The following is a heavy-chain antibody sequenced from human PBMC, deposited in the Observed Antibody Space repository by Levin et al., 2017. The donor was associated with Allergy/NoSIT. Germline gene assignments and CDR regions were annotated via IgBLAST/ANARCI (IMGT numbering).Heavy chain of an antibody. Sequence: QPGGSLRLSCSASGFTFSSYSMDWVRQAPGKGLEWVSYKSYSSATIYYADSVRGRFTISRDDAKNSLYLQMNSLRAEDTAVYYCARDPTTGTSRGAFDIWGQGTMVTVSS. CDR1: GFTFSSYS. J-gene: IGHJ3*02. V-gene: IGHV3-48*01. CDR2: KSYSSATI. D-gene: IGHD1-1*01. CDR3: ARDPTTGTSRGAFDI.